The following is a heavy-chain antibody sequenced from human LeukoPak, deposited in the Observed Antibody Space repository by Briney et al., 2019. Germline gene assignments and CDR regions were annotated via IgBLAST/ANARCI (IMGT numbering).Heavy chain of an antibody. Sequence: GASVTVSFKVSGYTLTELSIYWVRQAPGKGLEWMGDFDPEDGETIYAQKFPGRVTMTEDTSTDTAYMELSSLRCEDTAVYYCATAFKGAFDIWGQGTMVTVSS. CDR2: FDPEDGET. J-gene: IGHJ3*02. CDR3: ATAFKGAFDI. CDR1: GYTLTELS. V-gene: IGHV1-24*01.